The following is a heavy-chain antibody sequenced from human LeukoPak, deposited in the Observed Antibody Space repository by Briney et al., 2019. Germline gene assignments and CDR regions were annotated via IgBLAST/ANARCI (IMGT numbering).Heavy chain of an antibody. CDR1: GFTFSSYG. Sequence: PGRSLRLSCAASGFTFSSYGMHWVRQAPGKGLEWVAVISYDGSNKYYADSVKGRFTISRDNSKNTLYLQMNSLRAEDTAVYYCSRMDVWGQGTTVTVSS. J-gene: IGHJ6*02. CDR2: ISYDGSNK. CDR3: SRMDV. V-gene: IGHV3-30*03.